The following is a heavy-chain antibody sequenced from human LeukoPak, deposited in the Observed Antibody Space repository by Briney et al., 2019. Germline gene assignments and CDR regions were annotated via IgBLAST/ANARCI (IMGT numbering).Heavy chain of an antibody. CDR1: GGSFSGYY. Sequence: SETLSLTCAVYGGSFSGYYWSWIRQPPGKGLEWIGEINHSGSTNYNPSLKSRVTISVDTSKNQFSLKLSSVTAADTAVYYCARGPYDYVWGSYRLHFDYWGQGTLVTVSS. D-gene: IGHD3-16*02. J-gene: IGHJ4*02. CDR2: INHSGST. CDR3: ARGPYDYVWGSYRLHFDY. V-gene: IGHV4-34*01.